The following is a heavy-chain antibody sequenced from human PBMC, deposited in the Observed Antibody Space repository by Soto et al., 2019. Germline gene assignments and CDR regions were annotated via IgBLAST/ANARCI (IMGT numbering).Heavy chain of an antibody. J-gene: IGHJ5*02. Sequence: QVQLVQSGAEVKKPGASVKVSCKASGYTFTSYGISWVRQAPGQGLEWMGWISAYNGNTNYAQKLQGRVTMTTDTATSTAYMELRSLRSDDTAVYYCARDGEYNWNDGPANWFDPWGQGTLVTVSS. CDR2: ISAYNGNT. CDR1: GYTFTSYG. V-gene: IGHV1-18*01. D-gene: IGHD1-1*01. CDR3: ARDGEYNWNDGPANWFDP.